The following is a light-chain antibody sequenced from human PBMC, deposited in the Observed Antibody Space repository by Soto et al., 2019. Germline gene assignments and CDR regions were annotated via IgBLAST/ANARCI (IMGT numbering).Light chain of an antibody. CDR3: QSYGTSLSGLYV. CDR1: SSNIGAGRD. CDR2: DSN. V-gene: IGLV1-40*01. J-gene: IGLJ1*01. Sequence: QSVLTQPPAVSGAPGQRVITSCTRSSSNIGAGRDVHWYRQFPGEAPKFLISDSNHRPSGVPDRFSVSKSGASASLAITGLRAEDEGDYFCQSYGTSLSGLYVFGTGTKVTVL.